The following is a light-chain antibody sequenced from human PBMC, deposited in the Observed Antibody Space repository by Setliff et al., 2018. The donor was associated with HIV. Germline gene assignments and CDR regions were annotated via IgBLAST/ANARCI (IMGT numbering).Light chain of an antibody. V-gene: IGLV1-47*01. Sequence: VLTQPPSASGTPGQRVTISCSGSSSNIENDNVYWYQQLPGTAPKLLIYKNNQRPSGVPDRFSGSKSGSSASLAISGLRSEDEADDYCVGWDASLSGYVFGTGTKVTVL. CDR3: VGWDASLSGYV. CDR2: KNN. CDR1: SSNIENDN. J-gene: IGLJ1*01.